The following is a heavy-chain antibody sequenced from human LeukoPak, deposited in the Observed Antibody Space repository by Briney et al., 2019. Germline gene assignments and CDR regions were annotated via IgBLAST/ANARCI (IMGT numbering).Heavy chain of an antibody. CDR1: GFHFDQYA. CDR2: ITWNSGTI. CDR3: VRSVGSDWGYFDF. Sequence: GRSLSLSCAASGFHFDQYAMLWVRQAPGKVLEWVTGITWNSGTIAYADSVTGRFTISRDNAKSSLYLQMNSLRTEDTALYYCVRSVGSDWGYFDFRGQGTLVTVSS. V-gene: IGHV3-9*01. J-gene: IGHJ4*02. D-gene: IGHD7-27*01.